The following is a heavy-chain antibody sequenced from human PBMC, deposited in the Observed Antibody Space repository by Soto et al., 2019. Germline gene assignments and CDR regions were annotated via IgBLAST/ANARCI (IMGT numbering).Heavy chain of an antibody. J-gene: IGHJ4*02. V-gene: IGHV3-73*01. CDR1: GFTFSGSA. D-gene: IGHD3-10*01. Sequence: GGSLRLSCAASGFTFSGSAMHWVRQASGKGLEWVGRIRSKANSYATAYAASVKGRFTISRDDSKNTAYLQMNSLKTEDTAVYYCTSPDLVRGAPLRGGDYWGQGTLVTVSS. CDR2: IRSKANSYAT. CDR3: TSPDLVRGAPLRGGDY.